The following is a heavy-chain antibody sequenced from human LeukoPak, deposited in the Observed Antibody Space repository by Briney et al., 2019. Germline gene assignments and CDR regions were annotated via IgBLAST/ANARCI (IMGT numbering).Heavy chain of an antibody. Sequence: GGSLRLSCAASGFTFSSYSMNWVRQAPGKGLEWVSYISSSSSTIYYADSVKGRFTISRDNAKNSLYLQMNSLRAEDTAVYYCASSPMTYYDFWSGYYLAYWGQGTLVTVSS. V-gene: IGHV3-48*01. CDR1: GFTFSSYS. CDR2: ISSSSSTI. J-gene: IGHJ4*02. D-gene: IGHD3-3*01. CDR3: ASSPMTYYDFWSGYYLAY.